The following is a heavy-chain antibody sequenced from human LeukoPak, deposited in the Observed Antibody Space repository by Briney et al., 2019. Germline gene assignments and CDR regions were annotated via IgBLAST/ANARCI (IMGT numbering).Heavy chain of an antibody. CDR1: GYSISSGYY. Sequence: SETLSLTCTVSGYSISSGYYWGWIRQPPGKGLEWIGSIYHSGSTYYNPSLKSRVTISVDTSKNQFSLKLSSVTAADTAVYYCARHQYYYDSSGYYSYFDYWGQGTLVTVSS. D-gene: IGHD3-22*01. J-gene: IGHJ4*02. CDR2: IYHSGST. V-gene: IGHV4-38-2*02. CDR3: ARHQYYYDSSGYYSYFDY.